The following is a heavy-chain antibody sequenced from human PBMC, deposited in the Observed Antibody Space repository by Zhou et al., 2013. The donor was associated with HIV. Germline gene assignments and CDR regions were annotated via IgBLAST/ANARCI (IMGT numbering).Heavy chain of an antibody. V-gene: IGHV1-8*01. CDR3: ARGFIAAAGTPPIHFDY. D-gene: IGHD6-13*01. J-gene: IGHJ4*02. Sequence: QVQLVQSGAEVKKPGSSVKVSCKGSGGSSSSYAISWVRQAPGQGLEWMGWMNPNSGNTGYARKFQGRLTMTTNTSISTAFMELRSLRSEDTAIYFCARGFIAAAGTPPIHFDYWGPGTVVTVSA. CDR1: GGSSSSYA. CDR2: MNPNSGNT.